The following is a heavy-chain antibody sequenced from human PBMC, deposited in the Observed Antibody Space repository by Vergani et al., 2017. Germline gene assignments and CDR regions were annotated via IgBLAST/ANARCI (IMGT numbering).Heavy chain of an antibody. J-gene: IGHJ4*02. CDR3: ASPFSGYNSR. CDR2: IDPSDSYT. D-gene: IGHD6-13*01. CDR1: GYNFTSYW. V-gene: IGHV5-10-1*03. Sequence: EVQLVQSGAEVKKPGESLRISCKGSGYNFTSYWISWVRQMPGKSLEWMGRIDPSDSYTKYSPSFQGHVTISADKSISTAYLQWRSLKASDTAMYYCASPFSGYNSRWGQGTRVTVSS.